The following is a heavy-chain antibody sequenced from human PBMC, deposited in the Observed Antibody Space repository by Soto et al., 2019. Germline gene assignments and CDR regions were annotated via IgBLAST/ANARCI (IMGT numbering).Heavy chain of an antibody. CDR1: GGTFSSYT. V-gene: IGHV1-69*02. Sequence: GASVKVSCTASGGTFSSYTIIWVRQAPGQGLEWMGRIIPILGIANYAQKFQGRVTITADKSTSTAYMELSSLRSEDTAVYYCARSYGPLGYCSGGSCYGGSPDAFDIWGQGTMVTVSS. D-gene: IGHD2-15*01. J-gene: IGHJ3*02. CDR2: IIPILGIA. CDR3: ARSYGPLGYCSGGSCYGGSPDAFDI.